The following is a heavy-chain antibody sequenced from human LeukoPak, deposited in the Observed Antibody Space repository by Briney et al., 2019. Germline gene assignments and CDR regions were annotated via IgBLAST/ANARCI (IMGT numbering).Heavy chain of an antibody. Sequence: GGSLRLSCAASGFTFDDYAMHWVRRAPGKGLEWVSGISWNSGSIGYADSVKGRFTISRDNAKNSLYLQMNSLRAEDTALYYCAKSPSPVYMMADYWGQGTLVTVSS. J-gene: IGHJ4*02. D-gene: IGHD3-16*01. CDR1: GFTFDDYA. V-gene: IGHV3-9*01. CDR2: ISWNSGSI. CDR3: AKSPSPVYMMADY.